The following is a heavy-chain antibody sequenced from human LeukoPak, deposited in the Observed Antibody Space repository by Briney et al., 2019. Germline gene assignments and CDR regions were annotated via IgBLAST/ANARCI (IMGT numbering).Heavy chain of an antibody. V-gene: IGHV1-2*06. Sequence: ASVKVSCKASGYXFNGFYFHWVRQAPGQGLEWMGRINPNSGGTNYAQKFQGRVTMTRDTSISTAYMELSRLRSDDTAVYYCARWMATVTTPDYWGQGNLVTVSS. CDR2: INPNSGGT. CDR1: GYXFNGFY. CDR3: ARWMATVTTPDY. J-gene: IGHJ4*02. D-gene: IGHD4-11*01.